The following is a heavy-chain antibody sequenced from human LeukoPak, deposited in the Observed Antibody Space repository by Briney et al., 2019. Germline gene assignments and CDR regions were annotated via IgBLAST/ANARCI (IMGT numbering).Heavy chain of an antibody. J-gene: IGHJ6*04. CDR2: ISSSGSTI. D-gene: IGHD3-10*01. CDR1: GFTFSSYE. Sequence: GGSLRLSCAASGFTFSSYEMNWVRQAPGKGLEWVSYISSSGSTIYYADSVKGRFTISRDNAKNTLYLQMNSLRAEDTAVYYCASPRGGPPYYYGMDVWGKGATVTVSS. V-gene: IGHV3-48*03. CDR3: ASPRGGPPYYYGMDV.